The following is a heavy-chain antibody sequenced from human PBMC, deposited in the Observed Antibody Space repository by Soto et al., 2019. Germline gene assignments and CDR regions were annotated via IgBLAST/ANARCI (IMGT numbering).Heavy chain of an antibody. V-gene: IGHV1-69*12. CDR3: AKSSGWYVSWFAP. J-gene: IGHJ5*02. D-gene: IGHD6-13*01. Sequence: QVQLVQSGAEVKKPGSSVKVSCKASGGTFSSYAISWVRQAPGQGLEWMGGIIPIFGTANYAQKFQGRDTITADEATSTAYMEPSSLKSEDTAVYYCAKSSGWYVSWFAPWGQGTLFTVSS. CDR2: IIPIFGTA. CDR1: GGTFSSYA.